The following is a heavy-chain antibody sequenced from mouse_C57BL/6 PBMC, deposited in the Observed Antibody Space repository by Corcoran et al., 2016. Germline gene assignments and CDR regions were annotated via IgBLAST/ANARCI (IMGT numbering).Heavy chain of an antibody. D-gene: IGHD1-1*01. Sequence: DVQLQESGPGLVQPSHSLSLPCSVAGSSITSGYSWTWIRQFPGNKLEWMGYISYDGSNNYNPSLKNRISIPRYTSKNQFFLMLNSVTTEDTAKYDGAREIYYYGSSAWLAYGGQGTLVTVSA. CDR3: AREIYYYGSSAWLAY. J-gene: IGHJ3*01. CDR1: GSSITSGYS. V-gene: IGHV3-6*01. CDR2: ISYDGSN.